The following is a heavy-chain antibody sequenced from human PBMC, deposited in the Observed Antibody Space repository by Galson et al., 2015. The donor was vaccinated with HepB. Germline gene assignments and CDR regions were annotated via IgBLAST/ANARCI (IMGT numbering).Heavy chain of an antibody. V-gene: IGHV3-48*01. CDR3: AREIGSGLYYFDY. CDR1: GFTFSSYS. CDR2: ISSSSSTI. J-gene: IGHJ4*02. D-gene: IGHD6-19*01. Sequence: SLRLSCAASGFTFSSYSMNWVRQAPGKGLEWVSYISSSSSTIYYADSVRGRLTISRDNAKNSLYLQMNSLRAEDTAVYYCAREIGSGLYYFDYWGQGTLVTVSS.